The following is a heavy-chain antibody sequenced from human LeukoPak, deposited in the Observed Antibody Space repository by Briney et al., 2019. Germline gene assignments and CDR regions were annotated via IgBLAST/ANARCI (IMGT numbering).Heavy chain of an antibody. J-gene: IGHJ4*02. CDR1: GFTFSTYA. Sequence: GGSLRLSCAASGFTFSTYAIHWVRQAPGKGLEWVAYISTSGSSVYYADSLKGRFTVSRDNAKSSLFLQVDSLTVADTAVYYCARVGREVTTGYFDDWGQGTLVAVSS. D-gene: IGHD2-21*02. CDR2: ISTSGSSV. V-gene: IGHV3-48*03. CDR3: ARVGREVTTGYFDD.